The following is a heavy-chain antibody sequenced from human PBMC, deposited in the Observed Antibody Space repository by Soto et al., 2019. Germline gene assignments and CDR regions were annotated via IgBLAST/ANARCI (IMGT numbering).Heavy chain of an antibody. CDR2: IYYSGST. CDR3: ARLWQQLPPRYYYYMDV. V-gene: IGHV4-59*08. D-gene: IGHD6-13*01. CDR1: GGSISSYY. J-gene: IGHJ6*03. Sequence: SETLSLTCTVSGGSISSYYWSWIRQPPGKGLEWIGYIYYSGSTNYNPSLKSRVTISVDTSKNQFSLKLSSVTAADTAVYYCARLWQQLPPRYYYYMDVWGKGTTVTVSS.